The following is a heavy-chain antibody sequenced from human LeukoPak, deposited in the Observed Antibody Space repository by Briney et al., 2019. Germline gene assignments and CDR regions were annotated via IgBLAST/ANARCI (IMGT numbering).Heavy chain of an antibody. J-gene: IGHJ4*02. CDR2: IYSGGST. V-gene: IGHV3-66*01. D-gene: IGHD6-13*01. Sequence: PGGSLRLSCAASGFTFSSYGMHWVRQAPGKGLEWVSVIYSGGSTYYADSVKGRFTISRDNSKNTLYLQMNSLRAEDTAVYYCARDRPTYSSSWYAPAYWGQGTLVTVSS. CDR1: GFTFSSYG. CDR3: ARDRPTYSSSWYAPAY.